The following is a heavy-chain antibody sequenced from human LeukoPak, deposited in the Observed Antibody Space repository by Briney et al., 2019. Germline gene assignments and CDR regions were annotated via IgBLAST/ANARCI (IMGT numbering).Heavy chain of an antibody. CDR1: GGSISSYY. J-gene: IGHJ6*02. CDR2: IYYSGST. V-gene: IGHV4-59*01. D-gene: IGHD3-22*01. CDR3: ARFLTYYYDSSGYYYGMDV. Sequence: SETLSLTCTVSGGSISSYYWSWIRQPPGKGLEWIGYIYYSGSTNYNPSLKSRVTISVDTSKNQFSLKLSSVTAADTAVYYCARFLTYYYDSSGYYYGMDVWGQGTTVTVSS.